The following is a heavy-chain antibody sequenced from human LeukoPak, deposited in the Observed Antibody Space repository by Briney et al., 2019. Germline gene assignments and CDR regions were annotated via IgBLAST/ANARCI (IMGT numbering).Heavy chain of an antibody. Sequence: PSETLSLTCTVSGGSISTYYWSLIRQPAGKGLEWIGRIYASGNTNYNPSLKSRVTMLLDTSKNQFSLRLTSVTAADTAVYYCAREYSSSSGKNAFDVWGQRTMGTVSS. CDR1: GGSISTYY. CDR3: AREYSSSSGKNAFDV. V-gene: IGHV4-4*07. D-gene: IGHD6-6*01. J-gene: IGHJ3*01. CDR2: IYASGNT.